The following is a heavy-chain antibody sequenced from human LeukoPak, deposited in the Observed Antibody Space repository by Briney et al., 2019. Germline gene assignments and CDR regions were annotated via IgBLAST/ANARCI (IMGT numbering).Heavy chain of an antibody. CDR3: ARDKSGSSGWYSFFDY. CDR1: GYTFTSYA. Sequence: ASVKVPCKASGYTFTSYAMHWVRQAPGQGLEWMGWIDPNSGGTNYAQKFQGRVTMTRDTSISTAYMELSRLRSDDTAVYYCARDKSGSSGWYSFFDYWGQGTLVTVSS. J-gene: IGHJ4*02. D-gene: IGHD6-19*01. V-gene: IGHV1-2*02. CDR2: IDPNSGGT.